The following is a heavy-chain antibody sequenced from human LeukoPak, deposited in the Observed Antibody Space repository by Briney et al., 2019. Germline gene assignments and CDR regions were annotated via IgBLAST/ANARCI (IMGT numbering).Heavy chain of an antibody. D-gene: IGHD1-26*01. Sequence: PGRSLRLSCATSGFTFNSFGMHWARQAPGKGLEWVAFISYDGSNEDYADSVKGRFTISRDNSKNTLFLQMNSLRVEDTAVYYCAKVHLRIEIYAFDVWGQGTMVTVSS. V-gene: IGHV3-30*18. CDR2: ISYDGSNE. CDR3: AKVHLRIEIYAFDV. CDR1: GFTFNSFG. J-gene: IGHJ3*01.